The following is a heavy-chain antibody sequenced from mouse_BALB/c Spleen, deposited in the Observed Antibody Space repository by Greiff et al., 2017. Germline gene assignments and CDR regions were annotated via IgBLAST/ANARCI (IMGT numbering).Heavy chain of an antibody. V-gene: IGHV1-7*01. J-gene: IGHJ4*01. CDR2: INPSTGYT. D-gene: IGHD1-1*01. Sequence: VQVVESGAELAKPGASVKMSCKASGYTFTSYWMHWVKQRPGQGLEWIGYINPSTGYTEYNQKFKDKATLTADKSSSTAYMQLSSLTSEDSAVYYCARRDYGSIYAMDDWGQGTSVTVSS. CDR3: ARRDYGSIYAMDD. CDR1: GYTFTSYW.